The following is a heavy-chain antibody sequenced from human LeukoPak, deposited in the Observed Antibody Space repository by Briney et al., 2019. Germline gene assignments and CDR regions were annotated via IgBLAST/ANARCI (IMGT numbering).Heavy chain of an antibody. CDR2: INPNSGGT. CDR3: ARETDDYGDYGTSTGGSWFDP. CDR1: GYTFTGYY. Sequence: GASVEVSCKASGYTFTGYYMHWVRQAPGQGLEWMGWINPNSGGTSYAQKFQGRVTMTRDTSTSTVYMELSSLRSEDTAVYYCARETDDYGDYGTSTGGSWFDPWGQGTLVTVSS. D-gene: IGHD4-17*01. J-gene: IGHJ5*02. V-gene: IGHV1-2*02.